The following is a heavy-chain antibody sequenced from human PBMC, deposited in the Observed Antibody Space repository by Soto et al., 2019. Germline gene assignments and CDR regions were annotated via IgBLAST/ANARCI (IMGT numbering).Heavy chain of an antibody. D-gene: IGHD6-25*01. J-gene: IGHJ5*02. CDR2: MYYSGST. Sequence: QLQLQESGPGLVKPSETLSLTCTVSGGSISSSDFYWGWLRQTPGKGLEFIGSMYYSGSTYYNPSLKSRLTISVDTSKKQFTLKLISVTAADTAVYYCAVVDSTGNWFDPWGEGALVTVSS. CDR3: AVVDSTGNWFDP. V-gene: IGHV4-39*01. CDR1: GGSISSSDFY.